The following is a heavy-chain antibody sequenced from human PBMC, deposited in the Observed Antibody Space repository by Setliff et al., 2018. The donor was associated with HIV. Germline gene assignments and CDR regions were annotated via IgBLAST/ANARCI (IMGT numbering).Heavy chain of an antibody. D-gene: IGHD1-1*01. CDR1: GGSISSSSYY. Sequence: PSETLSLTCPVSGGSISSSSYYWGWIRQPPGKGLEWIGSFYYSGSTYYNPSLKSRVTISVDTSKNQFSLKLSSVTAADTAVYYCASLGTGNADHYWGQGTRVTVSS. V-gene: IGHV4-39*01. CDR2: FYYSGST. J-gene: IGHJ4*02. CDR3: ASLGTGNADHY.